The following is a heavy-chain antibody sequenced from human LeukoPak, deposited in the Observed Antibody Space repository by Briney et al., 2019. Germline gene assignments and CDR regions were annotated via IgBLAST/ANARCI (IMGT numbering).Heavy chain of an antibody. CDR1: GGSISSYY. D-gene: IGHD5-24*01. CDR2: IYYSGST. V-gene: IGHV4-59*12. J-gene: IGHJ3*02. Sequence: SETLSLTCTVSGGSISSYYWSWIRQPPGKGLEWIGYIYYSGSTNYNPSLKSRVTISVDTSKNQFSLKLSSVTAADTAVYYCASWGYIDAFDIWGQGTMVTVSS. CDR3: ASWGYIDAFDI.